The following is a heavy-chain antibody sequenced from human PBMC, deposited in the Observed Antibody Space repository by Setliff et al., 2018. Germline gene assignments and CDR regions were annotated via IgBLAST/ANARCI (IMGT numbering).Heavy chain of an antibody. CDR2: IFGSGDNT. J-gene: IGHJ6*03. Sequence: GGSLRLSCAASGFSFSSYAMSWVRQAPGKGLEWVSKIFGSGDNTYYADSVKGRFTISRDNSKNTLYLQMNSLRAEDTAVYYCAKGGEYYDFWSGYPLEPPSYYYYYMDVWGKGTTVTVSS. CDR3: AKGGEYYDFWSGYPLEPPSYYYYYMDV. CDR1: GFSFSSYA. D-gene: IGHD3-3*01. V-gene: IGHV3-23*01.